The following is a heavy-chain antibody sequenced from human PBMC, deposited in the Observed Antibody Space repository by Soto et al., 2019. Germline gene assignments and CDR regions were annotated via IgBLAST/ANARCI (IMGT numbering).Heavy chain of an antibody. D-gene: IGHD2-15*01. Sequence: SETLSLTCTVSDGSISSHSWNWIRQPPGRGLEWIGYVYSSGSTKYNPSLESRVTISIDTSKNQFSLKLTSLTAAATAIYYCARRVQTNSVVVQDNWLDPWGQGTLVTVSS. J-gene: IGHJ5*02. CDR3: ARRVQTNSVVVQDNWLDP. CDR2: VYSSGST. V-gene: IGHV4-59*08. CDR1: DGSISSHS.